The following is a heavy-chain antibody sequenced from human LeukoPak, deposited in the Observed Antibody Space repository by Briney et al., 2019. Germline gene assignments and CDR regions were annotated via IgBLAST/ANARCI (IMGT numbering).Heavy chain of an antibody. CDR1: GFTFSSYG. Sequence: GGSLRLSCAASGFTFSSYGMHWVRQAPGNGLEWVAVIWYDGSNKYYADSVKGRFTISRDNSKNTLYLQMNSLRAEDTAVYYCARRIAAAKHFDYWGQGTLVTVSS. CDR3: ARRIAAAKHFDY. D-gene: IGHD6-13*01. J-gene: IGHJ4*02. CDR2: IWYDGSNK. V-gene: IGHV3-33*01.